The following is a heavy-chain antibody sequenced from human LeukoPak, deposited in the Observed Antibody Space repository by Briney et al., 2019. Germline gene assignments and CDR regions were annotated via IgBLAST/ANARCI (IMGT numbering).Heavy chain of an antibody. CDR1: GGSFSGYY. Sequence: NPSETLSLTCAVYGGSFSGYYWSWIRQPPGKGLEWIGEINHSGSTNYNPSLKSRVTISVDTSKNQFSLKLSSVTAADTAVYYCARDTGPYSNWFDPWGQGTLVTVSS. J-gene: IGHJ5*02. CDR3: ARDTGPYSNWFDP. V-gene: IGHV4-34*01. CDR2: INHSGST. D-gene: IGHD4-11*01.